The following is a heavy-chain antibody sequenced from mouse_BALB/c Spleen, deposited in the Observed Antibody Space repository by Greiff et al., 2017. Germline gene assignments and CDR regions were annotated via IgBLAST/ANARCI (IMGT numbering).Heavy chain of an antibody. CDR3: ARYYCDGSSYAMDY. CDR1: GFTFSSYG. V-gene: IGHV5-6-3*01. CDR2: INSNGGST. J-gene: IGHJ4*01. D-gene: IGHD1-1*01. Sequence: EVQLVESGGGLVQPGGSLKLSCAASGFTFSSYGMSWVRQTPDKRLELVATINSNGGSTYYPDSVKGRFTISRDNAKNTLYLQMSSLKSEDTAMYDGARYYCDGSSYAMDYWGQGTSVTVSS.